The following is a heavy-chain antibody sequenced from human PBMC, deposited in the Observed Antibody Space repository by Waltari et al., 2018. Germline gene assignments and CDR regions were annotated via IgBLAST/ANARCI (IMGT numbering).Heavy chain of an antibody. Sequence: QVQLQESGPGLVKPSETLSLTCTVSGGSISSYYWSWIRQPPGKGLEWIGYIYYSGSTNYNPALKSRVTISVDTSKNQFSLKLSSVTAADTAVYYCARVREVAANYYYYYMDVWGKGTTVTVSS. D-gene: IGHD2-15*01. V-gene: IGHV4-59*01. J-gene: IGHJ6*03. CDR3: ARVREVAANYYYYYMDV. CDR1: GGSISSYY. CDR2: IYYSGST.